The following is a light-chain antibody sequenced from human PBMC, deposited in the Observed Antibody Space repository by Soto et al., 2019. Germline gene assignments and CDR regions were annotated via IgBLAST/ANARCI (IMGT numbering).Light chain of an antibody. V-gene: IGLV2-14*01. CDR1: SSDVGGYNY. Sequence: QSALAQPASVSGSPGQSITISCTGTSSDVGGYNYVSWYQHHPGKAPKLMIYEVSNRPSGVSNRFSGSKSGNTASLTISGLQAEDEAHYYCSSYRDTHNLVFGIGTKVTVL. CDR2: EVS. J-gene: IGLJ1*01. CDR3: SSYRDTHNLV.